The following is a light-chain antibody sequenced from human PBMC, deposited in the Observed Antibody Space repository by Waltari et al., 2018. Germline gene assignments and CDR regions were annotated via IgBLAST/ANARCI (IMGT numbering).Light chain of an antibody. CDR2: DVN. V-gene: IGLV2-23*02. CDR1: SSDIGNYNL. Sequence: QSALTQTATVSGSPGQSITISCSGTSSDIGNYNLVSWYQQHPGKAPPLIIYDVNKRPSGVSNRFSGSKSGSTAFLTVSGLQTADEADYYCCSYAGSAVSVFGGGTKLTV. CDR3: CSYAGSAVSV. J-gene: IGLJ3*02.